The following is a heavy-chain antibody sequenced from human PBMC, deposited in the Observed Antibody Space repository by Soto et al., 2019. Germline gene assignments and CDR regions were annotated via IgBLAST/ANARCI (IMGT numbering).Heavy chain of an antibody. V-gene: IGHV1-69*06. D-gene: IGHD3-22*01. CDR3: ARVTYYYDSSGYYYPRYYFDY. Sequence: SVKVSCKASGGTFSSYAISWVRQAPGQGLEWMGGIIPIFGTANYAQKFQGRVTITADKSTSTAYMELSSLRSEDTAVYYCARVTYYYDSSGYYYPRYYFDYWGQGTLVTVSS. CDR1: GGTFSSYA. CDR2: IIPIFGTA. J-gene: IGHJ4*02.